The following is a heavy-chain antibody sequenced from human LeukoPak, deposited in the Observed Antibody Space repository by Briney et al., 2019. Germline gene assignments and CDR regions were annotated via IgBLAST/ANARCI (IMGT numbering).Heavy chain of an antibody. CDR2: INHSGST. D-gene: IGHD6-13*01. CDR1: GGSFSGYY. J-gene: IGHJ4*02. Sequence: PSETLSLTCAVYGGSFSGYYWSWIRQPPGKGLEWIGEINHSGSTNYNPSLKSRVTTSVDTSKNQFSLKLSSVTAADTAVYYCARGGPAAGRFDYWGQGTLVTVSS. V-gene: IGHV4-34*01. CDR3: ARGGPAAGRFDY.